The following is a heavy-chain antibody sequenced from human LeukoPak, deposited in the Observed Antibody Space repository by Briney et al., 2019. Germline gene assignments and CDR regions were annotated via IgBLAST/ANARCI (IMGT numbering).Heavy chain of an antibody. CDR2: VYYSWST. CDR3: ARRPDGTSHFDY. D-gene: IGHD6-6*01. CDR1: GGSIRSYF. V-gene: IGHV4-59*08. Sequence: SETLSLTCTVSGGSIRSYFWRWIRQPPGKGLEWIGYVYYSWSTNYNPSLKSRVPIPVDTSKKQFSLKLSSVTAADTAVYSCARRPDGTSHFDYWGQGTLVTVSS. J-gene: IGHJ4*02.